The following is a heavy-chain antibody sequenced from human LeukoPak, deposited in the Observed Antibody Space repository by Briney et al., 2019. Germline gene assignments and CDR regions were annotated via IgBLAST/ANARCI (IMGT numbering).Heavy chain of an antibody. Sequence: GGSLRLSCTASGFTFSSYATTWVRQAPGKGLQGVSAVSGSGAHTYYADAVKGRFTISRDNSRHTLYLQMNSLRAEDTAIYICAKDGGTYPYFLDVWGKGTTVIVSS. D-gene: IGHD1-26*01. CDR1: GFTFSSYA. V-gene: IGHV3-23*01. CDR3: AKDGGTYPYFLDV. CDR2: VSGSGAHT. J-gene: IGHJ6*03.